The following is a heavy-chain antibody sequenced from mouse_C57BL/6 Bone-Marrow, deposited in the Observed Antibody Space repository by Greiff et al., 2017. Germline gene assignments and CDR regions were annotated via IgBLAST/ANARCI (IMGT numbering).Heavy chain of an antibody. CDR1: GYAFTNYL. CDR2: INPGSGGT. CDR3: ARNYYGSSEYFDV. D-gene: IGHD1-1*01. V-gene: IGHV1-54*01. Sequence: QVQLQQSGAELVRPGTSVKVSCKASGYAFTNYLIEWVKQRPGQGLEWIGVINPGSGGTNYNEKFKGKATLTADKSSSTAYMQLSSLTSEDSAVYFCARNYYGSSEYFDVWGTGTTVTVSS. J-gene: IGHJ1*03.